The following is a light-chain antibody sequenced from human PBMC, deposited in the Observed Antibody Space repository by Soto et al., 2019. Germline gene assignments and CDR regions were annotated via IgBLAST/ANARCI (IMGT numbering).Light chain of an antibody. CDR3: TSYTSGSTLFV. J-gene: IGLJ1*01. V-gene: IGLV2-14*01. CDR2: DVT. CDR1: NRDVGDYDF. Sequence: QSVLTQPASVSGSPGQSITISCTGSNRDVGDYDFVSWYQQHPGKAPKLMIYDVTKRPSGISYRVSGSKSGNTAYLTISGLQAEDEADYYCTSYTSGSTLFVFGSGTKLTVL.